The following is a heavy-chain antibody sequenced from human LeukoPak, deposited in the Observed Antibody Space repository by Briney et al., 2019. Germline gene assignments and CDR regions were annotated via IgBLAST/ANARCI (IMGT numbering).Heavy chain of an antibody. CDR2: IKQDGSEK. D-gene: IGHD3-10*01. V-gene: IGHV3-7*05. J-gene: IGHJ4*02. CDR3: ARGGIRGVLMEY. CDR1: GFTFLNYW. Sequence: GGSLRLSCAASGFTFLNYWMTWVRQAPGEGLEWVANIKQDGSEKYYVDSVKGRFTISRDNAKNSLYLQMNSLRADDTAVYYCARGGIRGVLMEYWGQGTLVTVSS.